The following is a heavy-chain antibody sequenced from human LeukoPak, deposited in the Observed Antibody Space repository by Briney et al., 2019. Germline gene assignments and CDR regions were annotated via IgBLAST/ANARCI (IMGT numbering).Heavy chain of an antibody. CDR3: IGTYYYDSSGYYFDY. J-gene: IGHJ4*02. CDR2: IRSKAYRGTT. D-gene: IGHD3-22*01. CDR1: GFTFGDYA. Sequence: PGGSLRLSCTASGFTFGDYAMSWVRQAPGKGLEWVGFIRSKAYRGTTEYAASVKVRFTISRDDSKSIAYLQMNSLKTEDTAVYYSIGTYYYDSSGYYFDYWGQGTLVTVSS. V-gene: IGHV3-49*04.